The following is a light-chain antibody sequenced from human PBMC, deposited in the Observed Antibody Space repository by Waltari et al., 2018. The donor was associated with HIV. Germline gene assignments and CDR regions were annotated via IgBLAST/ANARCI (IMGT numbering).Light chain of an antibody. J-gene: IGLJ3*02. CDR1: SSNIGSNY. CDR2: RND. V-gene: IGLV1-47*01. Sequence: QSVLTQPPSASGTPGQRVSISCSGSSSNIGSNYVYWYQQPPGTAPKLLMYRNDERPSGVPERFSGSKSGTSASLAISGLRSEDEADYYCAAWDDSLSAWVFGGGTKLTVL. CDR3: AAWDDSLSAWV.